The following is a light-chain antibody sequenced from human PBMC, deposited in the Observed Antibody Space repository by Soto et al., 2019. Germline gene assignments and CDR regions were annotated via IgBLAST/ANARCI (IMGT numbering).Light chain of an antibody. J-gene: IGKJ5*01. CDR1: QSVRSN. V-gene: IGKV3-20*01. CDR2: GAS. Sequence: EIVMTQSPAILSVSPGERATLSCRASQSVRSNLAWYQQKPGQAPRLLIYGASSRATGIPDRFSGSGSGTDFTLTISRLEPEDFAVYYCQQYGSSPSITFGQGTRLEIK. CDR3: QQYGSSPSIT.